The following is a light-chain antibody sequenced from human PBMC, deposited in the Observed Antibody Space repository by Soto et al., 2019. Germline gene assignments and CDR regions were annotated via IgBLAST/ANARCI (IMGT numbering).Light chain of an antibody. CDR2: GNN. CDR1: SSNIGAGHD. Sequence: QLVLTQPPSVSGAPGQGVTISCTGSSSNIGAGHDVHWYQQLPGTAPKLLIFGNNNRPSGVPDRLSGSKSGTSASLAITGLQAEDEADYYCQSFDNSLSAYVFGTGTKVTVL. V-gene: IGLV1-40*01. J-gene: IGLJ1*01. CDR3: QSFDNSLSAYV.